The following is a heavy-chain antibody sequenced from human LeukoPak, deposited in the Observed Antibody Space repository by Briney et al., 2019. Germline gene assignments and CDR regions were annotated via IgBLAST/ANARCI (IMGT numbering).Heavy chain of an antibody. CDR2: INPSGGST. D-gene: IGHD3-9*01. Sequence: ASVKVSCKASGYTFTSYYMHWVRQAPGQGLEWMGIINPSGGSTSYAQKFQGRVTMTRDTSISTAYMELTRPRSDDTAVYYCAREGGYDILTGYQDYWGQGTLVTVSS. CDR1: GYTFTSYY. V-gene: IGHV1-46*01. CDR3: AREGGYDILTGYQDY. J-gene: IGHJ4*02.